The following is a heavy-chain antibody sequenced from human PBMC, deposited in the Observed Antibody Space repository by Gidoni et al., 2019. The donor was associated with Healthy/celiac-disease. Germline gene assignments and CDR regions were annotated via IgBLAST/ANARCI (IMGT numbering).Heavy chain of an antibody. D-gene: IGHD5-12*01. V-gene: IGHV4-34*01. CDR3: ARGVVATTRGGGAFDI. Sequence: QVQLQQWGAGLLKPSETLSLTCAVYGGSFSGYYWSWIRQPPGTGLEWIGEINHSGSTNYNPSRKSRVNISVDTSKNQFSLKLSSVTAADTAVYYCARGVVATTRGGGAFDIWGQGTMVTVSS. CDR1: GGSFSGYY. CDR2: INHSGST. J-gene: IGHJ3*02.